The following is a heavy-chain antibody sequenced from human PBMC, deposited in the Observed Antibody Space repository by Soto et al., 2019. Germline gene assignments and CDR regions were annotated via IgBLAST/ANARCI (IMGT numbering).Heavy chain of an antibody. Sequence: GGSLSLSCAASGFTFGDYWMHWVRQPPGKGPEWVSRMTGDGRTTQYADAVKGRFTASRDNAKSTLYLQMNSLRAEATAVYYCATAEVDYWGPGTLVTVSS. CDR1: GFTFGDYW. J-gene: IGHJ4*02. CDR3: ATAEVDY. V-gene: IGHV3-74*03. CDR2: MTGDGRTT.